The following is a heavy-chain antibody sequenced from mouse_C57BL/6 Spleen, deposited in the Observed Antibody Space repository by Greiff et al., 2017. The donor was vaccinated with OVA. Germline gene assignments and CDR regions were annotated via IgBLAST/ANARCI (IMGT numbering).Heavy chain of an antibody. CDR3: AREEDDYYGSSYVDY. D-gene: IGHD1-1*01. CDR2: ILPGSGST. J-gene: IGHJ2*01. Sequence: QVQLKQSGAELMKPGASVKLSCKATGYTFTGYWIEWVKQRPGHGLEWIGEILPGSGSTNYNEKFKGKATFNADTSTTTAYMHLSSLTTEDSAIYYCAREEDDYYGSSYVDYWGQGTTLTVSS. V-gene: IGHV1-9*01. CDR1: GYTFTGYW.